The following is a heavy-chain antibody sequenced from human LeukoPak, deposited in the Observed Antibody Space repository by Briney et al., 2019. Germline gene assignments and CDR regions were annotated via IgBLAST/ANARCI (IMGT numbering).Heavy chain of an antibody. CDR2: IYSGGST. CDR1: GFTVSSNY. D-gene: IGHD3-10*01. J-gene: IGHJ3*02. CDR3: ARGGYYYGSGIGAFDI. Sequence: GGSLRLSCAASGFTVSSNYMSWVRQAPGKGLEWVSVIYSGGSTYYADSVKGRFTISRDNSKNTLYLQMNSLRAEDTAVYYCARGGYYYGSGIGAFDIWGQGTMVTVSS. V-gene: IGHV3-53*01.